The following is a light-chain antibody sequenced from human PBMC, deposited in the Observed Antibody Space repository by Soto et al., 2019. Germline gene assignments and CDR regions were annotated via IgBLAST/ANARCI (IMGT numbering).Light chain of an antibody. CDR1: SSDVGGYNY. CDR3: SSYTSSSTYEV. J-gene: IGLJ2*01. Sequence: QSALTQPASVSGSPGQSITISCTGTSSDVGGYNYVSWYQQHPGKATKLMIYDVSNRPSGVSNRFTGSKSGNTASLTISGLQAEAEADYYCSSYTSSSTYEVFGGGTQVTVL. V-gene: IGLV2-14*01. CDR2: DVS.